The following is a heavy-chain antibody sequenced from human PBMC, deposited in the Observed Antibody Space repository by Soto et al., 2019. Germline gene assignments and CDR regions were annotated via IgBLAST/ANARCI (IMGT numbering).Heavy chain of an antibody. CDR2: MNPSTGST. CDR3: ARGRLVAGTVDY. V-gene: IGHV1-8*01. J-gene: IGHJ4*02. D-gene: IGHD6-19*01. Sequence: QVQLVQSGAEVKKPGASVKVSCKASGYTFTRYDIKWVPQATGQGLEWMGWMNPSTGSTGFAQKFQGRVTMISNMSISTAYLELSSLTSEDTAVYYCARGRLVAGTVDYWGQGTLVTVSS. CDR1: GYTFTRYD.